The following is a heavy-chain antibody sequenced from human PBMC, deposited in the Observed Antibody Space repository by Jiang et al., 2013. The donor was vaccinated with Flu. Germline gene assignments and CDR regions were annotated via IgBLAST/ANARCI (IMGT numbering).Heavy chain of an antibody. CDR1: GGSFSGYY. V-gene: IGHV4-34*01. Sequence: LLKPSETLSLTCAVYGGSFSGYYWSWIRQPPGKGLEWIGEINHSGSTSYNPSLKSRVTISVDTSKNQFSLKLSSVTVADTAVYYCARERFLEWLARVGYGMDVWGKGTTVTVSS. CDR3: ARERFLEWLARVGYGMDV. D-gene: IGHD3-3*01. J-gene: IGHJ6*04. CDR2: INHSGST.